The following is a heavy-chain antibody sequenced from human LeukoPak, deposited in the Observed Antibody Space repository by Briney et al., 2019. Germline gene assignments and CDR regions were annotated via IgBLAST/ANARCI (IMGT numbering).Heavy chain of an antibody. CDR2: ISGSSGST. Sequence: GGSLRLSCAASGFTFSNYAMNWVRQAPGKGLEWISGISGSSGSTFYADSVKGRFTISRDNSKNTVYLQMNSLRAEDTAVYYCAKDQVVITTAGSWFDPWGQGTLVTVSS. V-gene: IGHV3-23*01. D-gene: IGHD3-22*01. CDR3: AKDQVVITTAGSWFDP. CDR1: GFTFSNYA. J-gene: IGHJ5*02.